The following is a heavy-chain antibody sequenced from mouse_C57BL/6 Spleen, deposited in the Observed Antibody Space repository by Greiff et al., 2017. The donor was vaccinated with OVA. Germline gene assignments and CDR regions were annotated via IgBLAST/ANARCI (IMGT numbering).Heavy chain of an antibody. D-gene: IGHD2-5*01. V-gene: IGHV1-9*01. CDR1: GYTFTGYW. CDR2: ILPGSGST. J-gene: IGHJ2*01. CDR3: ARGSYSNYEGNFDY. Sequence: QVQLQQSGAELMKPGASVKLSCKATGYTFTGYWIEWVKQRPGHGLEWIGEILPGSGSTNYNEKFKGKATFTADPSSNTAYMQLSSLTTEDSAIYYCARGSYSNYEGNFDYWGQGTTLTVSS.